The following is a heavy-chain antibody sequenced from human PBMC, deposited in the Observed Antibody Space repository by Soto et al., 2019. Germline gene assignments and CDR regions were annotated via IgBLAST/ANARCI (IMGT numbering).Heavy chain of an antibody. Sequence: PSETLSLTCAVYGGSFSGYYWSWIRQPPGKGLEWIGEINHSGSTNYNPSLKSRVTISVDTSKNQFSLKLGSVTAADTAVYYCARDDRGGSGGSPSHWFDPWGQGTLVTVSS. D-gene: IGHD2-15*01. V-gene: IGHV4-34*01. J-gene: IGHJ5*02. CDR2: INHSGST. CDR1: GGSFSGYY. CDR3: ARDDRGGSGGSPSHWFDP.